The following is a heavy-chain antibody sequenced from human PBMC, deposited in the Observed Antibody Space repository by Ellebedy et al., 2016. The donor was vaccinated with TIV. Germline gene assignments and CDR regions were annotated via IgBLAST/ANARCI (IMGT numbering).Heavy chain of an antibody. V-gene: IGHV4-59*01. Sequence: SETLSLXXTVSGDFISGYFCSWIRQPPGKGLEWIGHIYRNGRTNYSPSLRSRVTISVDTSKNQFSLNLNSMTAADTAMYFCAREAPQVGLDVWGQGITVTVSS. J-gene: IGHJ6*02. CDR1: GDFISGYF. CDR2: IYRNGRT. CDR3: AREAPQVGLDV.